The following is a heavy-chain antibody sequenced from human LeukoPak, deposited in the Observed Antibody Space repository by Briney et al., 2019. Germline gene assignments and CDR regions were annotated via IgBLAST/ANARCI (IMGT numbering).Heavy chain of an antibody. V-gene: IGHV3-48*03. CDR3: ARVTVITFGGVIDDL. CDR1: GLTFSSYE. J-gene: IGHJ4*02. Sequence: GGSLRLSCAASGLTFSSYEMNWVRQAPGKGLEWVSYISSSGSTIYYADSVKGRFTISRDNAKNSLYLQMNSLRAEDTAVYYCARVTVITFGGVIDDLWGQGTLVTVSS. CDR2: ISSSGSTI. D-gene: IGHD3-16*02.